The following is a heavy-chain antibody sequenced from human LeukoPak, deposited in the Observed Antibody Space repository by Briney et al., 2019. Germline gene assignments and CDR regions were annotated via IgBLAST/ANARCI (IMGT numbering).Heavy chain of an antibody. D-gene: IGHD6-13*01. CDR1: AFTFSRYG. J-gene: IGHJ5*02. Sequence: TLRLSRAASAFTFSRYGMSWVRQPPGKGLEWSGETNHSGGTNYNPYLKSRVTISVDTSKNQFSLKLSSVTAADTAVYYCARSIGIAAASCFDPWGQGTLVTVSS. CDR3: ARSIGIAAASCFDP. V-gene: IGHV4-34*01. CDR2: TNHSGGT.